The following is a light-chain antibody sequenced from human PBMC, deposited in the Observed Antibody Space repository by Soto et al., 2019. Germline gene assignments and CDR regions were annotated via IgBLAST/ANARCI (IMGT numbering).Light chain of an antibody. CDR3: QSYDSSLSGSPVI. V-gene: IGLV1-40*01. CDR1: SSNIGAGYD. CDR2: GNS. Sequence: QSVLTQPPSVSGAPGQRVTISCTGSSSNIGAGYDVHWYQQLPGTAPKLLMYGNSNRPSGVPDRFSGSKSDTSASLAITGLQAEDEADYYCQSYDSSLSGSPVIFGGGTKLTVL. J-gene: IGLJ2*01.